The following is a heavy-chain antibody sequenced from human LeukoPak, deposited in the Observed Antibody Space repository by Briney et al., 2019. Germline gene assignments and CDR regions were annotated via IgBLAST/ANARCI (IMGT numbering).Heavy chain of an antibody. CDR3: ARQSREIAVAGLDAFDI. V-gene: IGHV4-59*08. Sequence: SETLSFTCTVSGGSISSYYWSWIRQPPGKGLEWIGYIYYSGSTNYNPSLKSRVTISVDTSKNQFSLKLSSVTAADTAVYYCARQSREIAVAGLDAFDIWGQGTMVTVSS. J-gene: IGHJ3*02. D-gene: IGHD6-19*01. CDR1: GGSISSYY. CDR2: IYYSGST.